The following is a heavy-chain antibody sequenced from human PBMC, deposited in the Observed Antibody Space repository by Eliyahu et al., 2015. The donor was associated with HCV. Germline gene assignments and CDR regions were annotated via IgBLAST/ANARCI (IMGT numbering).Heavy chain of an antibody. CDR3: TTAYSSSSSHYYYYYYVDV. CDR2: IKSKTDGGTT. J-gene: IGHJ6*03. V-gene: IGHV3-15*01. Sequence: EVQLVESGGGLVXPGGSLRLSCAASRFTFSDAWMTWVRHTPGKGLEWVGRIKSKTDGGTTDYAAPVKGRFTISRDDSKNTLYLQMNRLKTEDTAVYYCTTAYSSSSSHYYYYYYVDVWGKGTTVTVSS. CDR1: RFTFSDAW. D-gene: IGHD6-6*01.